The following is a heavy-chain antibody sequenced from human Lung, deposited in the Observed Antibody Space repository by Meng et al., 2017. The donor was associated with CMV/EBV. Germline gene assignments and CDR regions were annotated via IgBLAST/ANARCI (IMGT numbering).Heavy chain of an antibody. Sequence: GGSXRLXXAASGFTFNSYRMNWLRQAPGKGLEWVSYISSSSSSIYYTDSVKGRFTISRDNSKNSLYLEMNSLRDDDTGVYFCARDAGEGIVVVPAAISDYWGQGXQVTVSS. CDR1: GFTFNSYR. D-gene: IGHD2-2*02. J-gene: IGHJ4*02. CDR3: ARDAGEGIVVVPAAISDY. V-gene: IGHV3-48*02. CDR2: ISSSSSSI.